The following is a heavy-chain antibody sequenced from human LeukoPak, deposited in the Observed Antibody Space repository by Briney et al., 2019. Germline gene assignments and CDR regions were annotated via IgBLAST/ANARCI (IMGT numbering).Heavy chain of an antibody. CDR3: ARGFRAARLRGEAFDI. CDR2: IIPIFGTA. CDR1: GGTFSSYA. D-gene: IGHD6-6*01. J-gene: IGHJ3*02. V-gene: IGHV1-69*13. Sequence: ASVKVSCKASGGTFSSYAISWVRQAPGQGLEWMGGIIPIFGTANYAQKFQGRVTITADESTSTAYMELSSLRSEDTAVYYCARGFRAARLRGEAFDIWGQGTMVTVSS.